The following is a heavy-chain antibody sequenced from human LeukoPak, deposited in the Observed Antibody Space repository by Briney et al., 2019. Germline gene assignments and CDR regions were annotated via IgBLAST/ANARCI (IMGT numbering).Heavy chain of an antibody. Sequence: ASVKVSCKASGYTFIGYYMHWVRQAPGQGLEWMGWINPNSGGTNYAQKFQGRVTMTRDTSISTAYMELSRLRSDDTAVYYCARGRTPYGSGSYSRAFDIWGQGTMVTVSS. CDR3: ARGRTPYGSGSYSRAFDI. V-gene: IGHV1-2*02. D-gene: IGHD3-10*01. CDR2: INPNSGGT. J-gene: IGHJ3*02. CDR1: GYTFIGYY.